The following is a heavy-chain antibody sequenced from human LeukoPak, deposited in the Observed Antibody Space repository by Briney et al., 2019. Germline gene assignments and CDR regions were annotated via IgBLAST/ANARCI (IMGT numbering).Heavy chain of an antibody. V-gene: IGHV4-34*01. J-gene: IGHJ5*02. D-gene: IGHD3-10*01. CDR2: INHSGST. CDR3: ARPYIKYYYGSGERNWFDP. Sequence: SETLSLTCAVYGGSFRGYYWSWIRQPPGKGLEWIGEINHSGSTNYNPSLKSRVTISVDTSKNQFSLKLSSVTAADTAVYYCARPYIKYYYGSGERNWFDPWGQGTLVTVSS. CDR1: GGSFRGYY.